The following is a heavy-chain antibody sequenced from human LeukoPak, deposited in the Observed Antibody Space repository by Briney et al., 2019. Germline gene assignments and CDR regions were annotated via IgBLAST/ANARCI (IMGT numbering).Heavy chain of an antibody. CDR2: IYSGGYT. CDR1: GITVSNNY. D-gene: IGHD3-10*01. J-gene: IGHJ4*02. Sequence: GGSLRLSCAASGITVSNNYMNWVRQAPGKGLEWVSLIYSGGYTSYADSVQGRFTISRDNSKNTLYLQMNSLRAEDTAVYYYATDLETFGSGRWGYWGQGTLVTVSS. V-gene: IGHV3-66*01. CDR3: ATDLETFGSGRWGY.